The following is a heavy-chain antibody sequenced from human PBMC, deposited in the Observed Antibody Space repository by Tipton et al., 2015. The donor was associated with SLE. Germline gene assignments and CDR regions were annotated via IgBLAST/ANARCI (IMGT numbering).Heavy chain of an antibody. CDR3: AKERTIPFDY. Sequence: SLRLSCAASGSTFSSYAMSWVRQAPGEGLEWVSSISGSGHNTYYADSLKGRFTISRDNSKNTLYLQMNSLRVEDTAVYYCAKERTIPFDYWGPGTLVTVSS. CDR2: ISGSGHNT. D-gene: IGHD2-8*01. J-gene: IGHJ4*02. CDR1: GSTFSSYA. V-gene: IGHV3-23*01.